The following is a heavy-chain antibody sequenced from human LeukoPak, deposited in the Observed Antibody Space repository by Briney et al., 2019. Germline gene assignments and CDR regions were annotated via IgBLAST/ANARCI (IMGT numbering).Heavy chain of an antibody. V-gene: IGHV4-34*01. CDR2: ISHSGST. Sequence: SETLSLTCAVYGGSFSGYYWSWIRQTPGKGLEWIGEISHSGSTNYNPSLKSRVTISVDTSKNQFSLKLSSMTAADTAVYYCARVYYDILTGSYIAVFDYWGQGTLVTVSS. D-gene: IGHD3-9*01. CDR3: ARVYYDILTGSYIAVFDY. CDR1: GGSFSGYY. J-gene: IGHJ4*02.